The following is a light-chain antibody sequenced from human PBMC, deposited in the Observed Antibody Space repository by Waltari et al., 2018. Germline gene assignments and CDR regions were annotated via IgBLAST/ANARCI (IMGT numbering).Light chain of an antibody. V-gene: IGKV3-15*01. CDR2: GAS. CDR3: QQYNNWPRT. J-gene: IGKJ1*01. Sequence: EKVMTQSPATLSVSPGERATPSCRASPSISTSLAWYQQKPGQAPRLLIYGASTRATGIPARFSGSGSGTEFTLSISSLQSEDFAIYYCQQYNNWPRTFGQGTKVEIK. CDR1: PSISTS.